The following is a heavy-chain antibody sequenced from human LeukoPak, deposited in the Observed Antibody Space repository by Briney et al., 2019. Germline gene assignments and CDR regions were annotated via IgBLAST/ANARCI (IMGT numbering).Heavy chain of an antibody. V-gene: IGHV3-15*01. CDR2: IKSKTEGGTT. CDR1: GFTFSNAW. Sequence: GGSLRLSXAASGFTFSNAWMSWIRQAPGKGLEWVGRIKSKTEGGTTDYAAPVKGRFTISRDDSKNTLYLQMNSLKTEDTAVYYCIATYYYDSSGYALDCWGQGTLVTVSS. J-gene: IGHJ4*02. CDR3: IATYYYDSSGYALDC. D-gene: IGHD3-22*01.